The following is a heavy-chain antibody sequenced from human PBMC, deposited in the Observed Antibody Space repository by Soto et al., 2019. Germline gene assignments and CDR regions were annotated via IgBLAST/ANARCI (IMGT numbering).Heavy chain of an antibody. D-gene: IGHD3-10*01. Sequence: QLQLQESGPGLLKPAETLSLTCSVSGGSISVSSYNWGWFRQPPGKGLEWIAAIHYSGTSYYSPSLKSRVTISVDTSKNQFSLKLNSVTAADTAVYYCARQSVPGKYLPGGYWGQVTLDTVSS. J-gene: IGHJ4*02. CDR1: GGSISVSSYN. CDR3: ARQSVPGKYLPGGY. V-gene: IGHV4-39*01. CDR2: IHYSGTS.